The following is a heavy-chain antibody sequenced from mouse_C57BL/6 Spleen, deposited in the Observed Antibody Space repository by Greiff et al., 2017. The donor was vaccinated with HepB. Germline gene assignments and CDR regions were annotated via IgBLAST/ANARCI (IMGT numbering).Heavy chain of an antibody. CDR3: ARSGGNYEGLFDY. V-gene: IGHV1-7*01. J-gene: IGHJ2*01. CDR1: GYTFTSYW. D-gene: IGHD2-1*01. CDR2: INPSSGYT. Sequence: QVHVKQSGAELAKPGASVKLSCKASGYTFTSYWMHWVKQRPGQGLEWIGYINPSSGYTKYNQKFKDKATLTADKSSSTAYMQLSSLTYEDSAVYYCARSGGNYEGLFDYWGQGTTLTVSS.